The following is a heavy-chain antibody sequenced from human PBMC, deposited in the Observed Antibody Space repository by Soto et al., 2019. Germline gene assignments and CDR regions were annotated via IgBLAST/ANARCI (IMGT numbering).Heavy chain of an antibody. D-gene: IGHD3-22*01. CDR1: GGSISSGGYY. V-gene: IGHV4-31*03. CDR3: ARAITDSSGYPFFQH. J-gene: IGHJ1*01. Sequence: SQTLSLTCTVSGGSISSGGYYWSWIRQHPGKGLEWIGYIYYSGSTYYNPSLKSRVTISVDTSKNQFSLKLSSVTAADTAVYYCARAITDSSGYPFFQHWGQGTLVTVSS. CDR2: IYYSGST.